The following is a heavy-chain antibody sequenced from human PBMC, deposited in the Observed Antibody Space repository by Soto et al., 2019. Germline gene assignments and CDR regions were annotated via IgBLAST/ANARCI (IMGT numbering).Heavy chain of an antibody. Sequence: GGSLRLSCAASGFTVSSNYMSWVRQAPGKGLEWVSVIYSGGSTYYADSVKGRFTISRDNSKNTLYLQMNSLRAEDTAVYYCARDSHYSGMDVWGQGTTVTVSS. CDR1: GFTVSSNY. CDR2: IYSGGST. V-gene: IGHV3-66*01. J-gene: IGHJ6*02. CDR3: ARDSHYSGMDV.